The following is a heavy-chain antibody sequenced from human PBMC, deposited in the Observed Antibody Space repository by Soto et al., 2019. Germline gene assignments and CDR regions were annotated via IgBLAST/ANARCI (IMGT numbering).Heavy chain of an antibody. J-gene: IGHJ2*01. V-gene: IGHV4-34*01. Sequence: SETLSLTCAVYGGSFSGYYWSWIRQPPGKGLEWIGEINHSGSTNYNPSLKSRVTISVDTSKNQFSLKLSSVTAADTAVYYCARGRVTGYQSRYFDLWGRGTLVTVYS. CDR1: GGSFSGYY. D-gene: IGHD3-9*01. CDR2: INHSGST. CDR3: ARGRVTGYQSRYFDL.